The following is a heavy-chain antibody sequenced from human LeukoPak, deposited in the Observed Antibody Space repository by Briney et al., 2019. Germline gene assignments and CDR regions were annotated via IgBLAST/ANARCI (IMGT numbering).Heavy chain of an antibody. V-gene: IGHV4-39*01. CDR2: VYPSGAT. D-gene: IGHD3-22*01. CDR3: ARHRDYYDT. J-gene: IGHJ4*01. CDR1: GGSISSSSAY. Sequence: SETLSLTCTVSGGSISSSSAYWGWIRQPPGKGLEWIGIVYPSGATYYNPSLKSRVTISVDTSKNQISLNLTSVTAADTAVYFCARHRDYYDTWGHGTLVTVSS.